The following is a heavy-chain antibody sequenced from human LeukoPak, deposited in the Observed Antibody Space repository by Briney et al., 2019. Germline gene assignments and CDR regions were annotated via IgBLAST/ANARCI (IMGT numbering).Heavy chain of an antibody. D-gene: IGHD2-15*01. CDR2: ISYDGSNK. CDR3: ARGAWKGYCSGGSCYALLNLDV. V-gene: IGHV3-30*19. Sequence: GGSLRLSCAASGFTFSSYGMHWVRQAPGKGLEWVAVISYDGSNKYYADSVKGRFTISRDNSKNMLYLQMNSLRAEDTAVYYCARGAWKGYCSGGSCYALLNLDVWGKGTTVTVSS. J-gene: IGHJ6*04. CDR1: GFTFSSYG.